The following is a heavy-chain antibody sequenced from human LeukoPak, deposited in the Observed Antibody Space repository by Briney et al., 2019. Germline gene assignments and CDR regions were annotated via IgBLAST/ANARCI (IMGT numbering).Heavy chain of an antibody. D-gene: IGHD2-21*01. V-gene: IGHV4-38-2*01. J-gene: IGHJ4*02. CDR2: IYHSGST. CDR3: ARSPEVVIAPFDY. CDR1: GYSISSGYY. Sequence: PSETLSLTCAVSGYSISSGYYWVWIRQPPGKGLEWIGSIYHSGSTYYNPSLKSRVTISVDTSKNQFSLKLSSVTAADTAVYYCARSPEVVIAPFDYWGQGTLVTVSS.